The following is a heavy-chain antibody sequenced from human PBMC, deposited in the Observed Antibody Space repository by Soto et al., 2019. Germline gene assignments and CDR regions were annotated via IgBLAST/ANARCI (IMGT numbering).Heavy chain of an antibody. V-gene: IGHV1-69*01. CDR1: GGTFNTYA. J-gene: IGHJ4*02. D-gene: IGHD3-10*01. CDR2: ISPLFGAA. CDR3: XXXXQVHTPAFVY. Sequence: QVQLVQSGAEMKKPGSSVKVSCQSSGGTFNTYAMNWVRQAPGQGPEWMGDISPLFGAANYAPKFQGRVTXXXXXXXXXXXXXXXXXXXXXXXXXXXXXXXQVHTPAFVYWGQGTLVTVSS.